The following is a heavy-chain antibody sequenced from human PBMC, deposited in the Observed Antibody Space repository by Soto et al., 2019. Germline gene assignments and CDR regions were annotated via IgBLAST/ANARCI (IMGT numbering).Heavy chain of an antibody. CDR3: AKDTAYGSGTYYNLDY. J-gene: IGHJ4*02. Sequence: GESLKISCAASGFAFSNCGMHWVRQAPGKGLEWLAVISYDGSNKYHAASVKGRFTIARDNFKNTVYLQMNSLRAEDAALYYCAKDTAYGSGTYYNLDYWGRGTLVTVS. CDR1: GFAFSNCG. D-gene: IGHD3-10*01. V-gene: IGHV3-30*18. CDR2: ISYDGSNK.